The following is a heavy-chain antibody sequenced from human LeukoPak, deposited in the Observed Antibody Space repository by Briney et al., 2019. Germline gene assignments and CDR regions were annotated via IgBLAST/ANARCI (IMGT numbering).Heavy chain of an antibody. V-gene: IGHV3-23*01. CDR1: GFTFSSYP. D-gene: IGHD1-26*01. Sequence: GGSLRLSCAASGFTFSSYPMAWVRQAPGKGLEWVASVTGSGTTTYYADSVRGRFTISRDNSKNTLYLQMNSLRAEDTAVYYCAKEGAPGWFDPWGQGTLVTVSS. CDR2: VTGSGTTT. CDR3: AKEGAPGWFDP. J-gene: IGHJ5*02.